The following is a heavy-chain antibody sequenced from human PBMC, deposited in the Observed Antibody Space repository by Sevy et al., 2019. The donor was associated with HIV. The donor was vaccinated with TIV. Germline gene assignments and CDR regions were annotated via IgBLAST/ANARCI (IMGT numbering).Heavy chain of an antibody. CDR2: ISSSSSYI. CDR3: ARATATVSQKVDI. J-gene: IGHJ3*02. CDR1: GFTFSSYS. V-gene: IGHV3-21*01. Sequence: GGSLRLSCAASGFTFSSYSMNWVRQAPGKGLEWVSSISSSSSYIYYADSVKGRFTISRDNAKNSLYLQMNSLRAEDTAVYYCARATATVSQKVDIWGQGTMVTVSS. D-gene: IGHD4-4*01.